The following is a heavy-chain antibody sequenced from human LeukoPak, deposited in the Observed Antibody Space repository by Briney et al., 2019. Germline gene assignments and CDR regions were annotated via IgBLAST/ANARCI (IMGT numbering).Heavy chain of an antibody. D-gene: IGHD3-22*01. Sequence: SETLSLTCTVSGGSISSGDYYWGWIRQPPGKGLEWIGIIHYSGTTFYNPSLKSRVTISMDTSKNQFSLRVTSVTAADTAVYYCARLRYFDNTGYYYDFDYWGQGTLVTVSS. J-gene: IGHJ4*02. CDR2: IHYSGTT. V-gene: IGHV4-39*01. CDR3: ARLRYFDNTGYYYDFDY. CDR1: GGSISSGDYY.